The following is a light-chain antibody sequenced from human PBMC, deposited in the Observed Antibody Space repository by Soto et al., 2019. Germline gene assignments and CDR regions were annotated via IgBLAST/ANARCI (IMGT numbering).Light chain of an antibody. CDR1: QSVSSN. CDR2: DAS. CDR3: QQRSNWPPFT. V-gene: IGKV3-11*01. J-gene: IGKJ3*01. Sequence: EIVMTQYPATLSLSPGERATLSFMASQSVSSNLAWYQQKPGQAPRLLIYDASSRPTDIPARFSGSGSGTDFTLTISSLEPEDFAVYYCQQRSNWPPFTFGPGTKVD.